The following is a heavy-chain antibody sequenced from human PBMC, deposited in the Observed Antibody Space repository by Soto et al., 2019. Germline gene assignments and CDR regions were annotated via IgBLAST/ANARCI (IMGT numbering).Heavy chain of an antibody. CDR1: GLTFRRYW. D-gene: IGHD1-26*01. CDR2: INSDGTSA. J-gene: IGHJ6*02. V-gene: IGHV3-74*01. CDR3: SSYAIFSGHHRPDA. Sequence: EVPLVESGGGLIKPGGSLRLSCPASGLTFRRYWMHWVRQVPGKGLFWVSSINSDGTSASYADSVKGRFTISRDNAKNTVYRQRNSLRAVDTAIYYCSSYAIFSGHHRPDAWGQGTMVTVSS.